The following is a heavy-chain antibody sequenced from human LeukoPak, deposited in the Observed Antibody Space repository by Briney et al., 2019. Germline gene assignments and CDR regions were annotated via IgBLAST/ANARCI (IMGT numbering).Heavy chain of an antibody. J-gene: IGHJ4*02. CDR1: GFTFSSYG. CDR3: AKDPHGGNSYYFDY. Sequence: PGGSLRLSCAASGFTFSSYGMHWVRQAPGKGLEWEAVISYDRSNKYYADSVKGRFTISRDNSKNTLYLQMNSLRAEDTAVYYCAKDPHGGNSYYFDYWGQGTLVTVSS. CDR2: ISYDRSNK. D-gene: IGHD4-23*01. V-gene: IGHV3-30*18.